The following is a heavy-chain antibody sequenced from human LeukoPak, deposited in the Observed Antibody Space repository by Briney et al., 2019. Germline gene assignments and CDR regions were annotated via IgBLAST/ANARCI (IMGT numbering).Heavy chain of an antibody. D-gene: IGHD3-10*01. CDR1: GFTFSSYA. J-gene: IGHJ3*02. Sequence: GGSLRLSCAASGFTFSSYAMHWVRQAPGKGLEYVSAISSDGGSTYYANSVKGRFTISRDNSKNTLYLQMGSLRAEDMAVYYCARSGPFRGNLGAFDIWGQGTMVTVSS. CDR3: ARSGPFRGNLGAFDI. CDR2: ISSDGGST. V-gene: IGHV3-64*01.